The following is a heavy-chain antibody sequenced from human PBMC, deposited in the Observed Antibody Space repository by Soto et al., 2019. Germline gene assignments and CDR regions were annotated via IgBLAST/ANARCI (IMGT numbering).Heavy chain of an antibody. Sequence: GGSLRLSCAASGFTFSSSAMSWVRQAPGKGLDWVSSISDSGVSTYYADSVKGRFTISRDNSKSTLYLLMNSLRAEDTAVYYCAKGLLTVTTSGWYYYYGMDVWGQGTTVTVSS. D-gene: IGHD1-7*01. CDR2: ISDSGVST. J-gene: IGHJ6*02. V-gene: IGHV3-23*01. CDR1: GFTFSSSA. CDR3: AKGLLTVTTSGWYYYYGMDV.